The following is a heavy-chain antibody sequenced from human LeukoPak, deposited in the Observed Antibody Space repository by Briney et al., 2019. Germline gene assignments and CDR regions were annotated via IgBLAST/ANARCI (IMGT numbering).Heavy chain of an antibody. Sequence: ASVKVSCKASGYTFTGYYIHWVRQAPGQGLEWMGWMNPNSGGTDYAQKFQGRVTMTRNTSISTAYMELSSLRSEDTAVYYCARAAGSYYDILTGYYIYYYYYYYMDVWGKGTTVTVSS. J-gene: IGHJ6*03. CDR2: MNPNSGGT. D-gene: IGHD3-9*01. CDR3: ARAAGSYYDILTGYYIYYYYYYYMDV. V-gene: IGHV1-2*02. CDR1: GYTFTGYY.